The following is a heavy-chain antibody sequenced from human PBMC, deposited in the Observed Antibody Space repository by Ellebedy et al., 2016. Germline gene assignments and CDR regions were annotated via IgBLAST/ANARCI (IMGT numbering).Heavy chain of an antibody. J-gene: IGHJ4*02. Sequence: GGSLRLSCAASGFTFSSYAMSWVRQAPGKGLEWVSAIGGSGGSTYYADSVKGRFTISRDNSKNTLYLQMNGLRAEDTAVYYCAKDLMATRNFDYWGQGTLVTVSS. CDR3: AKDLMATRNFDY. V-gene: IGHV3-23*01. D-gene: IGHD5-24*01. CDR1: GFTFSSYA. CDR2: IGGSGGST.